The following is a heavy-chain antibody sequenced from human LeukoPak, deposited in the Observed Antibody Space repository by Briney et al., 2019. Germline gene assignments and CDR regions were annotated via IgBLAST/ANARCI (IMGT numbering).Heavy chain of an antibody. CDR2: ISSSSSII. V-gene: IGHV3-48*01. D-gene: IGHD1-1*01. CDR1: GFTFSSYS. J-gene: IGHJ3*02. Sequence: GGSLRLSCAASGFTFSSYSMNWVRQAPGKGLEWVSNISSSSSIIYYADSVKGRFTISRDNAKDSLYLQMNSLRAEDTAVYYCAADDYDAFDIWGQGTMVTVSS. CDR3: AADDYDAFDI.